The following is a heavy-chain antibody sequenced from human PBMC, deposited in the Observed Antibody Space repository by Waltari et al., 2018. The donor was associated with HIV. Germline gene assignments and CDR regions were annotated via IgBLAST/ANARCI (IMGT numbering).Heavy chain of an antibody. J-gene: IGHJ4*02. Sequence: QVQLVESGGGLVQPGGSLRLSCAASGFIFRDFAIHWVRQAPGKGQEWEAVISRDGSSKYYADSLQGRFTISRDNSKNSLHLHMNSLRPKDTAVYYCAREGIVAAPFDFWGLGTLVTVSS. CDR1: GFIFRDFA. D-gene: IGHD2-15*01. CDR3: AREGIVAAPFDF. V-gene: IGHV3-30*01. CDR2: ISRDGSSK.